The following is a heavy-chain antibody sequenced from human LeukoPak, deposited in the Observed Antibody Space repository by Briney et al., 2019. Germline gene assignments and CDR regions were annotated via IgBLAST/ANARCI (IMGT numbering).Heavy chain of an antibody. CDR2: IYYSGST. Sequence: ASETLSLTCTVSGGSISSYYWSWIRQPPGKGLEWIGYIYYSGSTNYNPSLKSRVSISVDTSKNQFSLKLSSVTAADTAVYYCARDAPYYYDSSGVPWGQGNLVTVSS. V-gene: IGHV4-59*12. CDR3: ARDAPYYYDSSGVP. J-gene: IGHJ5*02. CDR1: GGSISSYY. D-gene: IGHD3-22*01.